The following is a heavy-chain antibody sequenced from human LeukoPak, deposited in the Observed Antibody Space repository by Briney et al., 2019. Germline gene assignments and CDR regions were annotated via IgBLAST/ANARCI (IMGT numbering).Heavy chain of an antibody. CDR3: AKESCSGGSCYYFDY. D-gene: IGHD2-15*01. V-gene: IGHV3-23*01. Sequence: PGGSLRLSCAASGFAFSSYAMSWVRQAPGKGLEWVSTISGSGGSTYYADSVKGRFTISRDNSKNTLYLQMNSLRAEDTAVYYCAKESCSGGSCYYFDYWGQGTLVTVSS. CDR1: GFAFSSYA. J-gene: IGHJ4*02. CDR2: ISGSGGST.